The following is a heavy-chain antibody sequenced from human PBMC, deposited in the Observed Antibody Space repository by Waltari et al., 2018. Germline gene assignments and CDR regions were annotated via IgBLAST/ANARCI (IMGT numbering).Heavy chain of an antibody. D-gene: IGHD6-19*01. V-gene: IGHV4-39*07. CDR2: IYYSGST. J-gene: IGHJ4*02. Sequence: QLQLQESGPGLVKPSETLSLTCTVSGGSISSSSYYWGWIRQPPGKGLEWIGSIYYSGSTYYNPSIKSRVTRAVDTSKNQFSLKLSSVTAADTAVYYCASQSYGYSSGWYFDYWGQGTLVTVSS. CDR1: GGSISSSSYY. CDR3: ASQSYGYSSGWYFDY.